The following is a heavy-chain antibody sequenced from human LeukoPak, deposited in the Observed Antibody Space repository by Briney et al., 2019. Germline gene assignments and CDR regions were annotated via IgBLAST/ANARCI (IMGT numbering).Heavy chain of an antibody. CDR2: ISGSGDSK. J-gene: IGHJ4*02. V-gene: IGHV3-23*01. D-gene: IGHD3-22*01. CDR1: GFTFNNYG. CDR3: ARDGRWINYYDGSSPV. Sequence: GGSLRLSCAASGFTFNNYGMSWVRQAPGKGLEWVSVISGSGDSKSYADSVKGRFTISRDNSKNTLYLQMNSLRVEDTAVYYCARDGRWINYYDGSSPVWGQGTLVTVSS.